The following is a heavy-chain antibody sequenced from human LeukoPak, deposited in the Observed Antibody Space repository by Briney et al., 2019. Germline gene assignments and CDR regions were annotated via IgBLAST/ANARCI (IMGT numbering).Heavy chain of an antibody. CDR1: GGSFSGYY. CDR2: INHSGST. V-gene: IGHV4-34*01. J-gene: IGHJ4*02. CDR3: ARLSSI. D-gene: IGHD3-10*02. Sequence: SETLSLTCAVYGGSFSGYYWSWIRQPPGKGLEWIGEINHSGSTNYNPSLKSRVTISVDTSKNQFSLKLSSVTAADTAVYYCARLSSIWGQGTLVTVYS.